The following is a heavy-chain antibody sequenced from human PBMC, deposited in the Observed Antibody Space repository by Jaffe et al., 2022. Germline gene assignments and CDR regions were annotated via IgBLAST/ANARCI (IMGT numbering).Heavy chain of an antibody. V-gene: IGHV3-7*01. J-gene: IGHJ6*03. Sequence: EVQLVESGGGLVQPGGSLRLSCAASGFTFSSYWMSWVRQAPGKGLEWVANIKQDGSEKYYVDSVKGRFTISRDNAKNSLYLQMNSLRAEDTAVYYCARDGRWTDQYYYYYYYMDVWGKGTTVTVSS. CDR2: IKQDGSEK. CDR3: ARDGRWTDQYYYYYYYMDV. CDR1: GFTFSSYW. D-gene: IGHD2-15*01.